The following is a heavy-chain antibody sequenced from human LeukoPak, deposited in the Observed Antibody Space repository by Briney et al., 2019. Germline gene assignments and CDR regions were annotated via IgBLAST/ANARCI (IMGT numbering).Heavy chain of an antibody. D-gene: IGHD2-2*02. V-gene: IGHV4-34*01. CDR2: INHNGGT. J-gene: IGHJ5*02. Sequence: PSETLSLTCSVYGVSLRDYYWSWIRQPRGKGPEWIGEINHNGGTKYNPSLKGRVTISVDTSENQFSLNLRSVTAADTAVYYCARIRCGRSSAICYNHWGQGTLVTVSS. CDR1: GVSLRDYY. CDR3: ARIRCGRSSAICYNH.